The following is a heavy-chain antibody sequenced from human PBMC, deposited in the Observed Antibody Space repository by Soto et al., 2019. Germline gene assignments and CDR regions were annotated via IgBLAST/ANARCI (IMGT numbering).Heavy chain of an antibody. CDR2: IFSNDEK. CDR3: ARTLYYYDSSATNWFDP. D-gene: IGHD3-22*01. CDR1: GFSLSNARMG. J-gene: IGHJ5*02. V-gene: IGHV2-26*01. Sequence: SGPTLVNPTETLTLTCAVSGFSLSNARMGVSWISQPPGKALECLAHIFSNDEKSYSTSLKSRLTISKDTSKSQVVLTMTNMDPVDTATYYCARTLYYYDSSATNWFDPWGQGTLVTVSS.